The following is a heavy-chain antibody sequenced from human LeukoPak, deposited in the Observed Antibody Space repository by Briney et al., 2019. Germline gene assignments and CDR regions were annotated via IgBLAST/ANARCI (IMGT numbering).Heavy chain of an antibody. D-gene: IGHD2-15*01. J-gene: IGHJ4*02. V-gene: IGHV4-61*01. CDR1: GGSVSSGSYY. Sequence: SETLSLTCTVSGGSVSSGSYYWSWIRQPPGKGLEWIGYIYYSGSTNYNPSLKSRVTISVDTSKNQFSLKLSPVTAADTAVYYCAREGCSGGSCYPYLFDYWGQGTLVTVSS. CDR3: AREGCSGGSCYPYLFDY. CDR2: IYYSGST.